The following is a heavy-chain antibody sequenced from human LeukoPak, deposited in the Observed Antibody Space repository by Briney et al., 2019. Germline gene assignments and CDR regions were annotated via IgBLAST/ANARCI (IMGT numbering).Heavy chain of an antibody. Sequence: ASVKVSCKASGYTFTSYGISWVRQAPGQGLEWMGWISAYNGNTNYAQKLQGRVTMTTDTSTSTAYMELRSLRSDGTAVYYCARYAKTVAGNYYYYYGMDVWGQGTTVTVSS. J-gene: IGHJ6*02. CDR3: ARYAKTVAGNYYYYYGMDV. V-gene: IGHV1-18*01. D-gene: IGHD6-19*01. CDR1: GYTFTSYG. CDR2: ISAYNGNT.